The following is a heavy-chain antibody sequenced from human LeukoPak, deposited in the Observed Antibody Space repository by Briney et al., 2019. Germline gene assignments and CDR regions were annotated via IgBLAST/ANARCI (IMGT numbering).Heavy chain of an antibody. D-gene: IGHD3-22*01. V-gene: IGHV3-48*04. CDR2: ISGGSRTI. Sequence: GGSLRLSCAASGFTFSSYAMTWIRQAPGKGLEWASSISGGSRTINYADSVKGRFTTSRDNAKNSLYLQVNSLRAEDTAVYYCARTPTNLYYYDSSGLLAGAFDIWGQGTMVTVSS. J-gene: IGHJ3*02. CDR1: GFTFSSYA. CDR3: ARTPTNLYYYDSSGLLAGAFDI.